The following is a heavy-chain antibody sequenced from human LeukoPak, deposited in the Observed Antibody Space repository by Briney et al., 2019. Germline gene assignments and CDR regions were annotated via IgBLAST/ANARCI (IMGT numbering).Heavy chain of an antibody. Sequence: GGSLRLSCAASGFTFSSYSMNWVRQAPGKGLEWVSSISSSSSYIYYADSVKGRFTISRDNAKNSLYLQMNSLRAEDTAVYYCEVTSSLAWFDPWGQGTLVTVSS. CDR3: EVTSSLAWFDP. CDR1: GFTFSSYS. CDR2: ISSSSSYI. V-gene: IGHV3-21*01. J-gene: IGHJ5*02. D-gene: IGHD2-2*01.